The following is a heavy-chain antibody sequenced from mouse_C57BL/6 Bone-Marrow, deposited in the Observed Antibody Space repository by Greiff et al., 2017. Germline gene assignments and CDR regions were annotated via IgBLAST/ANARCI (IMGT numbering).Heavy chain of an antibody. CDR3: ARRYGKRMDY. Sequence: VQLKESGGDLVKPGGSLKLSCAASGFTFSSYGMSWVRQTPDRRLEWVATISSGGSYTYYPDSVKGRFTISRDKAKNTLYLQMSSLKSEDTAMYYCARRYGKRMDYWGQGTSVTVSS. D-gene: IGHD2-1*01. J-gene: IGHJ4*01. CDR1: GFTFSSYG. CDR2: ISSGGSYT. V-gene: IGHV5-6*01.